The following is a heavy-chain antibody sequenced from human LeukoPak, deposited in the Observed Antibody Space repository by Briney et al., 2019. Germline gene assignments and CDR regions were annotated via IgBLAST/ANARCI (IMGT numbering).Heavy chain of an antibody. J-gene: IGHJ4*02. CDR3: ARQLHRYCSGGSCYFDY. V-gene: IGHV4-39*01. CDR1: GGSISSSSYY. Sequence: SETLSLTCTVSGGSISSSSYYWGWIRQPPGKGLEWIGSIYYSGSTYYNPSLKSRVTISVDTSKNQFSLRLSSVTAADTAVYYCARQLHRYCSGGSCYFDYWGQGTLVTVSS. D-gene: IGHD2-15*01. CDR2: IYYSGST.